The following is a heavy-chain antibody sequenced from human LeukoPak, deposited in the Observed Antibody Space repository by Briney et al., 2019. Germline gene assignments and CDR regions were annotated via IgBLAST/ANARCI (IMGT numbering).Heavy chain of an antibody. Sequence: SETLSLTCAVSGGSISSSNWWSWVRQPPGKGLEWIGEIYHSGSTNYNPSLKSRVTISVDKSKNQFSLKLSSVTAADTAVYYCAVDYYDSSGYRENDDYWGQGTLVTVSS. CDR1: GGSISSSNW. J-gene: IGHJ4*02. V-gene: IGHV4-4*02. D-gene: IGHD3-22*01. CDR2: IYHSGST. CDR3: AVDYYDSSGYRENDDY.